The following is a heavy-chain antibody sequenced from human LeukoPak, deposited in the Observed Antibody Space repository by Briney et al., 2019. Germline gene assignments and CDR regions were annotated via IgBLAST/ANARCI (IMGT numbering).Heavy chain of an antibody. Sequence: ASVKVSCTSSGGTFSSYAISWVRQAPGQGLEWMGGIIPIFGTANYAQKFQGRVTITTDESTSTAYMELSSLRSEDTAVYYWAREGLGGQQLDGIFDYWGQGTLVTVSS. V-gene: IGHV1-69*05. D-gene: IGHD6-13*01. CDR2: IIPIFGTA. J-gene: IGHJ4*02. CDR3: AREGLGGQQLDGIFDY. CDR1: GGTFSSYA.